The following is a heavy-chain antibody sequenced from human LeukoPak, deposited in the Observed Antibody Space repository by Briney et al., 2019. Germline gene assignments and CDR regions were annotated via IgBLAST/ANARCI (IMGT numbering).Heavy chain of an antibody. CDR3: AKTYYYDTSGYYSFPN. CDR1: GFTFSTYA. J-gene: IGHJ4*02. CDR2: ISSSGGNT. D-gene: IGHD3-22*01. Sequence: GGSLRLSCAASGFTFSTYAMTWVRQAPGKGLEWVSSISSSGGNTYYADSMKGRFTISRDNSKNTLYLQLNSLRVEDTAVYYCAKTYYYDTSGYYSFPNWVQGTQVTVSS. V-gene: IGHV3-23*01.